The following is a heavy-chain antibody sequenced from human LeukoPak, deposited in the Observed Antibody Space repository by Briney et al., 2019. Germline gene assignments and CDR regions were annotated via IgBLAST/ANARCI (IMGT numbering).Heavy chain of an antibody. CDR2: IRGRSDTT. CDR1: GFTFTMFS. Sequence: SGGSLRLSCAASGFTFTMFSMNWLRQAPGKGLEWIAFIRGRSDTTYYADSVQGRFTISRDNAEDSVYLQMNSLRVEDTAVYYCAKDLQGGYFDYWGQGTLVTVSS. D-gene: IGHD3-16*01. V-gene: IGHV3-48*01. CDR3: AKDLQGGYFDY. J-gene: IGHJ4*02.